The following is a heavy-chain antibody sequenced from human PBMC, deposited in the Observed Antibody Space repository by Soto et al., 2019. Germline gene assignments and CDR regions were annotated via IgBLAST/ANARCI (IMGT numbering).Heavy chain of an antibody. J-gene: IGHJ4*02. CDR1: GFNFRDYY. D-gene: IGHD5-12*01. CDR2: LTPSGHAT. CDR3: ARAIRGYGSYGGY. V-gene: IGHV3-11*04. Sequence: GGSLRLSCASSGFNFRDYYMSWIRQNAGRGLEWVSYLTPSGHATVYADSVRGRFTISRDNNKNSLYLQMNSLRVEDTGVYYCARAIRGYGSYGGYLGQGTLVTVSS.